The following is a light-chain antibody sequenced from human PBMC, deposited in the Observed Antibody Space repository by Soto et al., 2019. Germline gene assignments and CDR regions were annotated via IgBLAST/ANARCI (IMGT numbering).Light chain of an antibody. CDR3: QQSYSTLTWT. CDR1: QSISSY. Sequence: DIQMTQSPSSLSASVGDRVTITCRASQSISSYLNWYQQKPGKAPKLLIYAASSLQSGVPSRFSGSGSGTDFTLTISSLQPEDFATYYCQQSYSTLTWTFGQ. J-gene: IGKJ1*01. CDR2: AAS. V-gene: IGKV1-39*01.